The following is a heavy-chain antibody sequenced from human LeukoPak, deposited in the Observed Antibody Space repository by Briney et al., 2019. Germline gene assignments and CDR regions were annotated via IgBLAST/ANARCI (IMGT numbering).Heavy chain of an antibody. V-gene: IGHV4-34*01. CDR3: ARGGSRDGYNRPLDY. Sequence: PSETLSLTCAVYGGSFSGYYWSWLRQPPGKGLEWIGEINHSGSTNYNPSLKSRVTMSVDTSKNQFSLRLNSVTAADTAVYYCARGGSRDGYNRPLDYWGQGTLVTVSS. CDR2: INHSGST. J-gene: IGHJ4*02. CDR1: GGSFSGYY. D-gene: IGHD5-24*01.